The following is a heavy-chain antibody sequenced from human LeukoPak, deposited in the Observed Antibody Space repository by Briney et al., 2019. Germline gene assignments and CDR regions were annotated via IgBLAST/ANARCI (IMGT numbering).Heavy chain of an antibody. Sequence: RAGGSLRLSCAASGFTFSSYSMTWVRQAPGKGLEWVSSISSSSSYIYYADSVKGRFTISRDNAKNSLYLQMNSLRAEDTAVYYCARADTAMDFDYWGQGTLVTVSS. CDR2: ISSSSSYI. CDR3: ARADTAMDFDY. D-gene: IGHD5-18*01. CDR1: GFTFSSYS. V-gene: IGHV3-21*01. J-gene: IGHJ4*02.